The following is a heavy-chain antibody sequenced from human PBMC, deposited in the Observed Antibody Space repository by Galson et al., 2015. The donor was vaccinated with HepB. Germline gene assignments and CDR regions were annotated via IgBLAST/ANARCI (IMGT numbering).Heavy chain of an antibody. CDR1: GFTFSNAW. CDR2: IKSKTDGGTT. Sequence: SLRLSCAASGFTFSNAWMSWVRQAPGKGLEWVGRIKSKTDGGTTDYAAPVKGRFTISRDDSKNTLYLQMNSLKTEDTAVYYCTMLLSSGWYMDAFDIWGQGTMVTVSS. J-gene: IGHJ3*02. D-gene: IGHD6-19*01. CDR3: TMLLSSGWYMDAFDI. V-gene: IGHV3-15*01.